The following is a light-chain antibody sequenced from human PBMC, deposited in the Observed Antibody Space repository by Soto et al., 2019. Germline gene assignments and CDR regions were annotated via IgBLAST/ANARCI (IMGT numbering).Light chain of an antibody. J-gene: IGKJ1*01. CDR1: QSISSY. V-gene: IGKV3-11*01. CDR2: DTS. Sequence: ESVLTQSPTTLSLSPGHRATISCRASQSISSYFAWYQQKPGQAPRLLIYDTSTRATGIPARFSGSGSGTDLTLTISSLEPEDFAVYYCQQRSTWPRWTFGQGTKVDIK. CDR3: QQRSTWPRWT.